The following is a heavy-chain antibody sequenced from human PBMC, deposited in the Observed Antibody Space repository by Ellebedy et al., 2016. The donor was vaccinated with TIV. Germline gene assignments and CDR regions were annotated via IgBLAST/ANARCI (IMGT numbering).Heavy chain of an antibody. V-gene: IGHV4-39*01. CDR2: INYSGST. J-gene: IGHJ5*02. Sequence: MPSETLSLTCSVSGGSVSSTRYYWGWIRQPPVKGLEWIGSINYSGSTYYNPSLKSRVTISVDTSKNQLSLNLSSVTAADTAVYYCARHSFSNWFDPWGQGTLVTVSS. CDR1: GGSVSSTRYY. D-gene: IGHD3-3*01. CDR3: ARHSFSNWFDP.